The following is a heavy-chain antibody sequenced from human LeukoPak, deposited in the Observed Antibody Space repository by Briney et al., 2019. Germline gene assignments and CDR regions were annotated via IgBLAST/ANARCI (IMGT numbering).Heavy chain of an antibody. V-gene: IGHV4-39*07. D-gene: IGHD3-10*01. CDR3: ARDYYGSGSYYSAPYNWFDP. CDR1: GGSISSSSYY. CDR2: IYYSGST. Sequence: SETLSLTCTVSGGSISSSSYYWGWIRQPPGKGLEWIGSIYYSGSTYYNPSLKSRVTISVDTSKNQFSLKLSSVTAADTAVYYCARDYYGSGSYYSAPYNWFDPWGQGTLVTVSS. J-gene: IGHJ5*02.